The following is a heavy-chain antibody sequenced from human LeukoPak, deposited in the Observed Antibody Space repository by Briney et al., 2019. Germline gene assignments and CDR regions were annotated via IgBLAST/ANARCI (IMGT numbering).Heavy chain of an antibody. V-gene: IGHV3-73*01. D-gene: IGHD3-22*01. CDR1: GFTFSGSA. CDR3: TRHRDYYDSSGYFHGD. Sequence: GGSLRLSCAASGFTFSGSAMHWVHQASGKGLEWVGRIRSKANSYATAYAASVKGRFTISRDDSKNTAYLQMNSLKTEDTAVYYCTRHRDYYDSSGYFHGDWGQGTLVTVSS. CDR2: IRSKANSYAT. J-gene: IGHJ4*02.